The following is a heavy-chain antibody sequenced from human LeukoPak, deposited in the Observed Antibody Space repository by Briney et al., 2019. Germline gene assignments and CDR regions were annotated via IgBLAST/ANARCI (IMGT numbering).Heavy chain of an antibody. CDR3: AKQPPGGYYYESSGYYQYFQH. V-gene: IGHV3-23*01. J-gene: IGHJ1*01. D-gene: IGHD3-22*01. CDR1: GFTFSSYR. CDR2: ISGGASNT. Sequence: PGGSLRLSCAGSGFTFSSYRMSWVRQAPGKRLEWVSAISGGASNTYYADSVKGRFTISRDNSKNTLYLQMNSLRAEDTAVYYCAKQPPGGYYYESSGYYQYFQHWGQGTLVTVSS.